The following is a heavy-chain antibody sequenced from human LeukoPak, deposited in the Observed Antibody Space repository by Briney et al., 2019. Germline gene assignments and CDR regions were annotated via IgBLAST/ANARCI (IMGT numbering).Heavy chain of an antibody. CDR2: ISSSGSTI. CDR3: ARAFSGYYFDY. V-gene: IGHV3-48*03. J-gene: IGHJ4*02. CDR1: GFTISSYE. D-gene: IGHD1-26*01. Sequence: PGGSLRLSCAASGFTISSYEMNWVRQAPGKGLEWVSYISSSGSTIYYADSVKGRFTISRDNAKNSLYLQMNSLRAEDTAVYYCARAFSGYYFDYWGQGTLVTVSS.